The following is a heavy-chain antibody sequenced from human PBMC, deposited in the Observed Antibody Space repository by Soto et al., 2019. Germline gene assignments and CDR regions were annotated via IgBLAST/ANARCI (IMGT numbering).Heavy chain of an antibody. CDR3: AKNPGYYYDSTGYHFDY. V-gene: IGHV3-23*01. D-gene: IGHD3-22*01. CDR1: GFTFSSYA. J-gene: IGHJ4*02. Sequence: GGSLRLSCAASGFTFSSYAMSWVRQAPGKGLEWVSTISGSGGSTNYADSVKGRSTISRDNSKNTLYLQMNSLRAEDTAVYYCAKNPGYYYDSTGYHFDYWGQGTLVTVSS. CDR2: ISGSGGST.